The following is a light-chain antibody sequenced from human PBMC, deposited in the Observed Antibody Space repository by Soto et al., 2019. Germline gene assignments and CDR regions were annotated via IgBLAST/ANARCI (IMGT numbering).Light chain of an antibody. CDR2: TAS. Sequence: DIQMTQSPFTLSASVGDRVTITGRPSQTISSWLAWYQQKPRKAPKLLIYTASTLKSGVPSRFSGSGSGTEFTLTISSLQPDDFATYYCQHYNSYSEAFGQGTKVDIK. V-gene: IGKV1-5*03. CDR1: QTISSW. J-gene: IGKJ1*01. CDR3: QHYNSYSEA.